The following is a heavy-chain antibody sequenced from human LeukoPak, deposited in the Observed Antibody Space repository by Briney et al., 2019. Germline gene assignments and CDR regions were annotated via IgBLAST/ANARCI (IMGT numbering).Heavy chain of an antibody. J-gene: IGHJ3*02. V-gene: IGHV4-34*01. CDR1: GGSFSGYY. CDR3: AREKIFGVAAGAFDI. D-gene: IGHD3-3*01. CDR2: INHSGST. Sequence: SETLSLTCAVYGGSFSGYYWSWIRQPPGKGLEWIGEINHSGSTNYNPSLKSRVTISVDTSKNQFSLKLSSVTAADTAVYYCAREKIFGVAAGAFDIWGQGTMVTVSS.